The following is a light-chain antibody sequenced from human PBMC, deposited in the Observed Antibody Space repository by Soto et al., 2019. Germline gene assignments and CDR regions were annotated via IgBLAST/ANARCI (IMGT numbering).Light chain of an antibody. CDR1: QSISSW. Sequence: DIQMTQSPSTLSASVGDRVTITCRASQSISSWLAWYQQRPGKAPKLLIYKASNLESGVPSRFSGSGSGTELTLTISSLHPDDFATYYCQQYDTYPWTFGPGTKVEIK. CDR3: QQYDTYPWT. V-gene: IGKV1-5*03. CDR2: KAS. J-gene: IGKJ1*01.